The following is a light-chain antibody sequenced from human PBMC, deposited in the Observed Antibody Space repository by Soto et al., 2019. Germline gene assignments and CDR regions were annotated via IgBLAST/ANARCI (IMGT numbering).Light chain of an antibody. CDR2: GAS. V-gene: IGKV3-20*01. Sequence: EIVLTQSPGTLSLSPGERATLSCRASQSVTSSYLAWYQQKPGQAPRLLIYGASSRATAIPDRFSGTGSGTDFTLTISRLEPEDSAVYYCQQYGSSVTFGQGTKVEIK. J-gene: IGKJ1*01. CDR3: QQYGSSVT. CDR1: QSVTSSY.